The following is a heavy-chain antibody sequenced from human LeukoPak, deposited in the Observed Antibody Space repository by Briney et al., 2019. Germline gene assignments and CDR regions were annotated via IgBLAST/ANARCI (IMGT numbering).Heavy chain of an antibody. CDR2: IYYSGST. CDR1: GVSISSGDYY. J-gene: IGHJ4*02. CDR3: ARHDFWSGYPRDY. V-gene: IGHV4-30-4*08. D-gene: IGHD3-3*01. Sequence: SETLSLTCTVSGVSISSGDYYWNWLRQPPGKGLEWFGYIYYSGSTSYNPSLKSRVTISVDTSKNQFSLKLSSVTAADTAVYYCARHDFWSGYPRDYWGQGTLVTVSS.